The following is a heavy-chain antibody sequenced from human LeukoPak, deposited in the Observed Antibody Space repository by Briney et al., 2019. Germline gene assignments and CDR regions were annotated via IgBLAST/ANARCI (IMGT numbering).Heavy chain of an antibody. Sequence: ASVKVSCKASGYAFDIYGISWVRQAPGQGVEWMGWISAYNGHTNYAQKFQGRVTITRDTSASTAYMELSSLRSEDTAVYYCARILAAAGSFALWGSGPLVPVSS. CDR1: GYAFDIYG. D-gene: IGHD6-13*01. CDR3: ARILAAAGSFAL. CDR2: ISAYNGHT. V-gene: IGHV1-18*04. J-gene: IGHJ2*01.